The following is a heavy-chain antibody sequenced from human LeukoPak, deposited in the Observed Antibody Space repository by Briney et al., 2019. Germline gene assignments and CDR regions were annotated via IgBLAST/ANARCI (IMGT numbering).Heavy chain of an antibody. J-gene: IGHJ3*02. CDR2: IYNSGST. V-gene: IGHV4-59*01. CDR3: ARDGYYDSSGYVNSDAFDI. CDR1: GGSISGSY. Sequence: PSETLSLTCTVSGGSISGSYWSWIRQPPGKGLEWIGYIYNSGSTHYNPSLKSRVTISVDTSKNQFSLKLNSVTAADTAMYYCARDGYYDSSGYVNSDAFDIWGQGTMVTASS. D-gene: IGHD3-22*01.